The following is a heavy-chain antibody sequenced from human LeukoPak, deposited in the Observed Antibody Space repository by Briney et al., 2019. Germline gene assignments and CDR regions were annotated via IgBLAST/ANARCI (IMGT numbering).Heavy chain of an antibody. Sequence: PGGSLRLSSAASGFTFSNFWMNWVRQAPGKGLEWVANIKQDGSVKHYVDSVKGRFTISRDNTKNSLYLQMNSLRAEDTAVYYCAKDQEVAVAGTNYGMDVWGQGTTVTVSS. CDR2: IKQDGSVK. CDR3: AKDQEVAVAGTNYGMDV. J-gene: IGHJ6*02. V-gene: IGHV3-7*03. CDR1: GFTFSNFW. D-gene: IGHD6-19*01.